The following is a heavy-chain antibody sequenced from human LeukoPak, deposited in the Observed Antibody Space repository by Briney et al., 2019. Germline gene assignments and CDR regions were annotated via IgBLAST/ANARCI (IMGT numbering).Heavy chain of an antibody. V-gene: IGHV3-21*01. CDR2: ISSTSSYI. CDR3: ARALWSGPVHYGMDV. Sequence: KTGGSLRLSCAASGFTFSNYNFYWVRQAPGKGLEWVSSISSTSSYIYYADSMKGRFTISRDNAKNSLYLQMNSLRAEDTAVYYCARALWSGPVHYGMDVWGQGTTVTVSS. CDR1: GFTFSNYN. D-gene: IGHD3-10*01. J-gene: IGHJ6*02.